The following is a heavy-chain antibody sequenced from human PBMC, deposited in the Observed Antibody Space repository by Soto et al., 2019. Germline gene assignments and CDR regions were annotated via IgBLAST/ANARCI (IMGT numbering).Heavy chain of an antibody. CDR2: IRSKAYGGTT. V-gene: IGHV3-49*04. D-gene: IGHD2-21*02. CDR3: TRDGSYCGGDCLVTFDI. Sequence: PEGSLRLSCTASGFTCGAYDMRWVRQAPGNGLAWVGFIRSKAYGGTTEYAEFVKGRFTISRDDYKSIAYLQMNSLKTEDTAVYYCTRDGSYCGGDCLVTFDIWGQGTMVTVSS. J-gene: IGHJ3*02. CDR1: GFTCGAYD.